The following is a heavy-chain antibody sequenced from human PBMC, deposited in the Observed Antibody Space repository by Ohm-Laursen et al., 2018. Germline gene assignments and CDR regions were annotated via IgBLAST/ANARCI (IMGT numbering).Heavy chain of an antibody. J-gene: IGHJ4*02. D-gene: IGHD3-3*02. CDR1: GFTFSDYA. V-gene: IGHV3-23*01. CDR2: ITGRSGNT. CDR3: TKGSYISSFEGVH. Sequence: SLRLSRTAFGFTFSDYAMTWVRQAPGRGLEWVSGITGRSGNTYYADSVKGRFTISRDNSKNTLYLQMNSLRPEDTALYYCTKGSYISSFEGVHWGQGTLVTVSS.